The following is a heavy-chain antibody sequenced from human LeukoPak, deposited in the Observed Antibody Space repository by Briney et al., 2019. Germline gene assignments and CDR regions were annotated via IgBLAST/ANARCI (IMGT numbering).Heavy chain of an antibody. D-gene: IGHD6-19*01. Sequence: GGSLRLSCAASGFAFSSFAMGWVRQSPGKGLEWLSTINGGGNTTFYADSVKGRFTTSRDNSKNTLYLHMDSLRPDDTAIYYCTKELHVAVAVADYYYFYMDVWGRGTAVTVSS. CDR2: INGGGNTT. J-gene: IGHJ6*03. CDR1: GFAFSSFA. V-gene: IGHV3-23*01. CDR3: TKELHVAVAVADYYYFYMDV.